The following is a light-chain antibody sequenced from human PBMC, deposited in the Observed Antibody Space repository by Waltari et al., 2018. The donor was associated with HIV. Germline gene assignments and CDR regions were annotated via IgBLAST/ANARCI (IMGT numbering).Light chain of an antibody. CDR2: GAS. V-gene: IGKV1D-16*01. J-gene: IGKJ1*01. CDR3: QQYYTFPRT. Sequence: DIQITQSPPSLSASVGQRVTITCRAIQTVRSSLAWYQQRPGKAPKSLVYGASKLQTEVPSRFSAGGSGTNFSLTINSLKPEDFATYICQQYYTFPRTFGRGTRVDMK. CDR1: QTVRSS.